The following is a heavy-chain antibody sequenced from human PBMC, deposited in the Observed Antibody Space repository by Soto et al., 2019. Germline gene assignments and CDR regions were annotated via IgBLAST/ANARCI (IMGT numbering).Heavy chain of an antibody. CDR2: ISSSSSTI. V-gene: IGHV3-48*01. CDR3: ARVYGVTMVRGVIIKGVRRYHYYMDV. D-gene: IGHD3-10*01. CDR1: GFTFSSYS. J-gene: IGHJ6*03. Sequence: EVQLVESGGGLVQPGGSLRLSCAASGFTFSSYSMNWVRQAPGKGLEWVSYISSSSSTIYYADSVKGRFTISRDNAKNSLYLQMNSLRAEDTAVYYCARVYGVTMVRGVIIKGVRRYHYYMDVWGKGTTVTVSS.